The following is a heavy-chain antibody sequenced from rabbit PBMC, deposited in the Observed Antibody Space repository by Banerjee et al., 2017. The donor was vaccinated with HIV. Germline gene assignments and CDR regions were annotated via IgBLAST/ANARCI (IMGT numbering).Heavy chain of an antibody. CDR1: GFSFSSSYY. CDR3: ARSNGYGAFNL. J-gene: IGHJ4*01. Sequence: QSLEESGGGLVQHEGSLTLTCTASGFSFSSSYYMCWVRQAPGKGLEWIGCIDGGSSGSTWYASWAKGRFTISKTSSTTVTLQMTSLTAADTATYFCARSNGYGAFNLWGPGTLVTVS. V-gene: IGHV1S40*01. CDR2: IDGGSSGST. D-gene: IGHD6-1*01.